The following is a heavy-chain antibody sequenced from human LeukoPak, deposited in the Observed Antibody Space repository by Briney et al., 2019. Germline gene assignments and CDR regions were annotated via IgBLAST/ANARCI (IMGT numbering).Heavy chain of an antibody. CDR2: IGSAGHT. CDR3: AKKFPGVSYYFDF. D-gene: IGHD2-8*01. V-gene: IGHV3-23*01. Sequence: GGSLRLSCTASGFSLNNFDMTWVRQTPGKGLEYVSSIGSAGHTFYAGSLKGRFFISRDTSKNTVYLQVNSLRGEDTAVYFCAKKFPGVSYYFDFWGQGTVVTVSS. CDR1: GFSLNNFD. J-gene: IGHJ4*02.